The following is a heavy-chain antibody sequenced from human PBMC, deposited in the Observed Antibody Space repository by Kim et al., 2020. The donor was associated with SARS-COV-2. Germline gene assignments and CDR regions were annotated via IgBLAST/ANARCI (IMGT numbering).Heavy chain of an antibody. CDR1: GFTFSSYA. CDR2: ISSNGGST. V-gene: IGHV3-64D*06. CDR3: VKGSDYGDSPYYFDY. Sequence: GGSLRLSCSASGFTFSSYAMHWVRQAPGKGLEYVSAISSNGGSTYYADSVKGRFTISRDNSKNTLYLQMSSLRAEDTAVYYCVKGSDYGDSPYYFDYWGQGTLVTVSS. D-gene: IGHD4-17*01. J-gene: IGHJ4*02.